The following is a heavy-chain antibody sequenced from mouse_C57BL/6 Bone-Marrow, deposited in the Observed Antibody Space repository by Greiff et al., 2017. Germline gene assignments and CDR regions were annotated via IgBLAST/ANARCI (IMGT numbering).Heavy chain of an antibody. CDR2: LDPNSGGT. Sequence: QVQLQQPGAELVKPGASVKLSCKASGYTFTSYWMHWVKQRPGRGLAWIGRLDPNSGGTKYNEKFKSKATLTVDKPSSTAYIRLSSLTSEDSAVXYCARQDYGSRNWYFDVWGTGTTVTVSS. V-gene: IGHV1-72*01. CDR1: GYTFTSYW. CDR3: ARQDYGSRNWYFDV. D-gene: IGHD1-1*01. J-gene: IGHJ1*03.